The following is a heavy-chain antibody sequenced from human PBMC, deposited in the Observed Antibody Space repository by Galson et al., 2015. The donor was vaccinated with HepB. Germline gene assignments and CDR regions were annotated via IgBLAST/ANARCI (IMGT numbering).Heavy chain of an antibody. CDR3: ARRGYMDV. CDR2: SSPNRDGT. D-gene: IGHD5-24*01. Sequence: SVKVSCKASGFTFTDYYIHWVRQAPGQGLEWMGWSSPNRDGTNYAQKFQGRVTMTRDSSTRTVYVELSRLKFDDTAVYYCARRGYMDVWGRGTMVTVSS. CDR1: GFTFTDYY. V-gene: IGHV1-2*02. J-gene: IGHJ3*01.